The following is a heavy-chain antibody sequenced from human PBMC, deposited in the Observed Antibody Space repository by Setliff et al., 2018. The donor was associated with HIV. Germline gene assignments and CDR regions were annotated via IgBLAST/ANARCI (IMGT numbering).Heavy chain of an antibody. D-gene: IGHD3-16*01. J-gene: IGHJ3*02. CDR2: ISDIGTT. CDR1: GVSVSRDGYY. CDR3: ARVVLLEPLTPGGTFDI. Sequence: SCTVSGVSVSRDGYYWSWIRQRPGKDLEWIAFISDIGTTFYNPSLKRRLTLSRVPAKNQFSLKLSSVTAADTAVYYCARVVLLEPLTPGGTFDIWGQGTTVTVSS. V-gene: IGHV4-31*03.